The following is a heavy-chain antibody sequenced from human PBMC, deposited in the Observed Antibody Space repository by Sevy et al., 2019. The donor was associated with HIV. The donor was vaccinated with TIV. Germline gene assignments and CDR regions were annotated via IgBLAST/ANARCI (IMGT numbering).Heavy chain of an antibody. D-gene: IGHD1-26*01. CDR1: GYSFPSYW. CDR2: IYPGDSDT. J-gene: IGHJ4*02. Sequence: GKSLKISCKGSGYSFPSYWIGWVRQMPGKGLEWMGNIYPGDSDTRYSPSFQGQVTISADKSISTAYLQWSSRKASAAAMYYCARGSTGIVGTHFDYWGQGTLVTVSS. V-gene: IGHV5-51*01. CDR3: ARGSTGIVGTHFDY.